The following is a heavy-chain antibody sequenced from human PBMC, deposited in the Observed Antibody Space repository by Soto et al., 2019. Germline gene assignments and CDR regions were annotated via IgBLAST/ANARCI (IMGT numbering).Heavy chain of an antibody. CDR2: INHSGST. CDR3: AKIPRGGSAPWWVEYSYGQKDYYGMDV. J-gene: IGHJ6*01. V-gene: IGHV4-34*01. Sequence: QVQLQQWGAGLLKPSETLSLTCAVYGGSFSGYYWSWIRQPPGKGLEWIGEINHSGSTNYNPSLKSRVTISVDTSKNQFSLKLSSVTAGDKAVYYCAKIPRGGSAPWWVEYSYGQKDYYGMDVWGQVTTVTFSS. D-gene: IGHD5-18*01. CDR1: GGSFSGYY.